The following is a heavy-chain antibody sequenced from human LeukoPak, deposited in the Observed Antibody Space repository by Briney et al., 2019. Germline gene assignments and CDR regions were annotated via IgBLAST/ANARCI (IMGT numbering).Heavy chain of an antibody. D-gene: IGHD6-13*01. CDR3: ARDIGQYSSSWYFDY. Sequence: ASVKVSCKASGYTFTSYGISWVRQAPGQGLEWMGWIGAYNGNTNYAQKLQGRVTMTTDTSTSIAYMELRSLRSDDTAVYYCARDIGQYSSSWYFDYWGQGTLVTVSS. CDR2: IGAYNGNT. CDR1: GYTFTSYG. J-gene: IGHJ4*02. V-gene: IGHV1-18*01.